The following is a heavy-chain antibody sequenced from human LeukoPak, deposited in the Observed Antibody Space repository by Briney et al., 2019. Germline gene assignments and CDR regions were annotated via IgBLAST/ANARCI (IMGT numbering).Heavy chain of an antibody. CDR3: ARVRLGEGYGMDV. CDR1: GGSINRYY. Sequence: SSETLSLTCTVSGGSINRYYWSWIRQPPGKGLEWIGYIYYSGSTNYNPSLKSRVTISVDTSKNQFSLKVSSVTAADTAVYYCARVRLGEGYGMDVWGQGTTVTVSS. CDR2: IYYSGST. V-gene: IGHV4-59*01. J-gene: IGHJ6*02. D-gene: IGHD4-11*01.